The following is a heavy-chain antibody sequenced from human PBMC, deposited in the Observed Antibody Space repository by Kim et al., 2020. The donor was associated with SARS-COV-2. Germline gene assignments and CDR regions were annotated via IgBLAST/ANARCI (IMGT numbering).Heavy chain of an antibody. Sequence: YVDSVNGRFTMSRDNAKNSLYLQMSSLRTEDTAIYYCAALDSVQVPGGIWGQGTLVTVSS. CDR3: AALDSVQVPGGI. V-gene: IGHV3-7*01. D-gene: IGHD3-10*01. J-gene: IGHJ4*02.